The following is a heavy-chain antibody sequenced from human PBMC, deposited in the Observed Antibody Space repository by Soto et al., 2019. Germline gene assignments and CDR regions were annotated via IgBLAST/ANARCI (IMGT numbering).Heavy chain of an antibody. J-gene: IGHJ4*02. Sequence: PSETLSLTCSVSGDSMNNGDYFWTWIRQTPGKGLQWIGYISYSGSTFYNTSLKTRLAMSVETSKNQFSVRLRSVAAADTAVYYCARDRAHFYESSGRLDLWGQGMLVTVSS. V-gene: IGHV4-30-4*01. D-gene: IGHD3-22*01. CDR3: ARDRAHFYESSGRLDL. CDR2: ISYSGST. CDR1: GDSMNNGDYF.